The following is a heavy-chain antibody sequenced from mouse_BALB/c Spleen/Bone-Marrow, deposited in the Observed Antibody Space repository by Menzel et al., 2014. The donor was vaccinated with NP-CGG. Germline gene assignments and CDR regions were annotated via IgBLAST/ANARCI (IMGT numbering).Heavy chain of an antibody. CDR3: ASYYYGRAWFAY. Sequence: VQLQQSGAELVKPGASVKLSCTASGFNIKDTYMHWVKQRPEQGLEWIGRIDPANGNTKYDPKFQGKATITADTSSNTAFLQLSSLTSEDTAVYYRASYYYGRAWFAYWRQGTLVTVSA. J-gene: IGHJ3*01. V-gene: IGHV14-3*02. CDR1: GFNIKDTY. CDR2: IDPANGNT. D-gene: IGHD1-1*01.